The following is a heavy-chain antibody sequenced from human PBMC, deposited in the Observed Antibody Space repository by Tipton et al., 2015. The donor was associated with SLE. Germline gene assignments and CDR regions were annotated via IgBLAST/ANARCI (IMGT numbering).Heavy chain of an antibody. J-gene: IGHJ5*02. V-gene: IGHV4-59*01. CDR3: ARGSLSLYESSGHWFDL. CDR1: GGSFTSYY. Sequence: LRLSCTVSGGSFTSYYWSWIRQSPGKRMEWIGYIYYIGSTKYHPSLKSRVTLSLDTSKNKSSLTLSSVTAADTAVYYCARGSLSLYESSGHWFDLWGQGTLVTVSS. D-gene: IGHD3-22*01. CDR2: IYYIGST.